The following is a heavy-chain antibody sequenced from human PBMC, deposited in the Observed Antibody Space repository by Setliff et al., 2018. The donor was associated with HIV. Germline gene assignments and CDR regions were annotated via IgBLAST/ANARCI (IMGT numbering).Heavy chain of an antibody. D-gene: IGHD3-16*01. J-gene: IGHJ1*01. Sequence: GGSLRLSCVASAASGFTFSDAWMSWVRQAPGKGLEWVGRTRSVSDGGRTDYAAPVKGRFTISRADSKNTLYLQMNSLKTEDTAVYYCTTDTLTTFGGFLVEYFQHWGQGTLVTVSS. CDR3: TTDTLTTFGGFLVEYFQH. V-gene: IGHV3-15*01. CDR1: GFTFSDAW. CDR2: TRSVSDGGRT.